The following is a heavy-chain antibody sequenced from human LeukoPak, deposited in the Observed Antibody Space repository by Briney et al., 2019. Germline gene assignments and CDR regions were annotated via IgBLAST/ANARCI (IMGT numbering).Heavy chain of an antibody. V-gene: IGHV1-18*01. J-gene: IGHJ4*02. Sequence: ASVKVSCKASGYTFTSYGISWVRQAPGQGLEWMGWISAYNGNTNYAQKLQSRVTMTTDTSTSTAYMELRSLRSDDTAVYYCARGWNYDILTGYYSYFDYWGQGTLVTVSS. CDR2: ISAYNGNT. CDR1: GYTFTSYG. D-gene: IGHD3-9*01. CDR3: ARGWNYDILTGYYSYFDY.